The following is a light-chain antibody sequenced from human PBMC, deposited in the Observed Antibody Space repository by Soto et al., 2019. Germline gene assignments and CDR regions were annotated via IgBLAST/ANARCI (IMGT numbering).Light chain of an antibody. CDR3: QQANSFPIT. CDR2: AAS. CDR1: RSVSNY. Sequence: DIQMTQSPSSLSASVGDRVTITCRASRSVSNYLSWYQQKPGKAPKLLIYAASVLESGVPSRFSGSGSGTDFTLTISSVQPEDFATYRCQQANSFPITFGQGTRLEIK. V-gene: IGKV1-39*01. J-gene: IGKJ5*01.